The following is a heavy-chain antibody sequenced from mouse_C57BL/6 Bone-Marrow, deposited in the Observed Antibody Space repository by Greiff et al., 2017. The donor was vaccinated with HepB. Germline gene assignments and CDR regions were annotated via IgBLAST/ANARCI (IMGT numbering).Heavy chain of an antibody. D-gene: IGHD2-12*01. CDR2: INPGSGGT. CDR1: GYAFTNYL. Sequence: VKLQESGAELVRPGTSVKVSCKASGYAFTNYLIEWVKQRPGQGLEWIGVINPGSGGTNYNEKFKGKATLTADKSSSTAYMQLSSLISEDSAVYFCARPVTTRGYYFDYWGQGTTLTVSS. CDR3: ARPVTTRGYYFDY. V-gene: IGHV1-54*01. J-gene: IGHJ2*01.